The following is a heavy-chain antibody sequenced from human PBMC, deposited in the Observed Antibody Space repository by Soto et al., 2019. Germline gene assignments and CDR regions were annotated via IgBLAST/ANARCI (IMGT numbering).Heavy chain of an antibody. Sequence: AGGSLRLSCAASGFTFSDYYMSWIRQAPGKGLEWVSYISSSSSYTNYADSVKGRFTISRDNAKNSLYLQMNSLRAEDTAVYYCARGRTTMIVVGLFFDYWGQGTLVTV. CDR1: GFTFSDYY. CDR3: ARGRTTMIVVGLFFDY. CDR2: ISSSSSYT. V-gene: IGHV3-11*06. D-gene: IGHD3-22*01. J-gene: IGHJ4*02.